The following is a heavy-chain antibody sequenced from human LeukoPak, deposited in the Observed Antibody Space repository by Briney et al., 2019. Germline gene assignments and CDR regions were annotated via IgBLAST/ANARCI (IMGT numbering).Heavy chain of an antibody. CDR1: GYTFSDYD. CDR3: ARNMAFDY. V-gene: IGHV1-8*01. Sequence: ASVKVSCRTSGYTFSDYDINWVRQATGQGLEWMGRTNPGTENTDYAQRFQGRITMTSDTSISTVYMELSSLRSEDAAVYYCARNMAFDYWGQGSLVIVSS. J-gene: IGHJ4*02. CDR2: TNPGTENT. D-gene: IGHD2/OR15-2a*01.